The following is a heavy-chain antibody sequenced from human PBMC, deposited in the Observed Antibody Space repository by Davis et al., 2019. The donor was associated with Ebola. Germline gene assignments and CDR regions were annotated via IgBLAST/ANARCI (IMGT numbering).Heavy chain of an antibody. CDR2: ISWHGSTT. D-gene: IGHD3-22*01. Sequence: GESLKISCAASGFTYDDHTMHWVRQTPGKGLEWVSLISWHGSTTYYADSVKGRFTISRDNSKNSLHLQMNSLRIEDTAFYYCARDSDSSVRSRIDYWGPGTLVTVSS. J-gene: IGHJ4*02. CDR1: GFTYDDHT. CDR3: ARDSDSSVRSRIDY. V-gene: IGHV3-43*01.